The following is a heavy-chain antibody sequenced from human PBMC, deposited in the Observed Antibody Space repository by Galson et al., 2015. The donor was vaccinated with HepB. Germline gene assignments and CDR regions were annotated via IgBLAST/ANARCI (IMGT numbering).Heavy chain of an antibody. V-gene: IGHV3-74*01. Sequence: SLRLSCAASGFTFSHYWMHWVRQVPGKGLAWVSLISNDGTITNYADSVKGRFTISRDNARNTVYLQMDSLRAEDTAVYYCARVYSGGGWFDSWGQGTLVTVSS. J-gene: IGHJ5*01. CDR3: ARVYSGGGWFDS. CDR2: ISNDGTIT. D-gene: IGHD5-12*01. CDR1: GFTFSHYW.